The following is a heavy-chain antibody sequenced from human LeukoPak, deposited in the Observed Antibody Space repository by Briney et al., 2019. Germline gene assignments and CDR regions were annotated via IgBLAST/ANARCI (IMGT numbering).Heavy chain of an antibody. J-gene: IGHJ4*02. CDR3: TTDDYYDSSGYLDY. CDR2: IKSKTDGGTT. Sequence: GGSLRLSCAASGFTFSNAWMSWVRQAPGKGLGWVGRIKSKTDGGTTDYAAPVKGRFTISRDDSKNTLYLQMNSLKTEDTAVYYCTTDDYYDSSGYLDYWGQGTLVTVSS. V-gene: IGHV3-15*01. D-gene: IGHD3-22*01. CDR1: GFTFSNAW.